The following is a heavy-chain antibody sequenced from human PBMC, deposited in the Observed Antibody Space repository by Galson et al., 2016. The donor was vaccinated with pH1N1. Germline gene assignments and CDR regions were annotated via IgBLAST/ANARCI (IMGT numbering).Heavy chain of an antibody. CDR2: LKSDGTSA. CDR3: IREMS. J-gene: IGHJ5*02. V-gene: IGHV3-74*01. Sequence: SLRLSCAASEFIFSNKWMHWLRQSPGKGLEWLAVLKSDGTSARYADSVKGRCTISRDNAKNTLCLQMNSLRVEDTSVYYCIREMSWGQGVLVTVSS. CDR1: EFIFSNKW.